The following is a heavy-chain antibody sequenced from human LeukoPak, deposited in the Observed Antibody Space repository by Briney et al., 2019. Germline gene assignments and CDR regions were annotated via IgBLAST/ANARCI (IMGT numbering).Heavy chain of an antibody. J-gene: IGHJ4*02. CDR3: ARRGAASGNFFDY. Sequence: PSETLSLTRTVSGGSISTYYWSWIRQPPGKGLEWITYIYYSGSSNYNPSLKSRVTISIDMSKNQFSLKLSSVTAADTAVYYCARRGAASGNFFDYWGQGTLVTVSS. V-gene: IGHV4-59*08. D-gene: IGHD6-13*01. CDR1: GGSISTYY. CDR2: IYYSGSS.